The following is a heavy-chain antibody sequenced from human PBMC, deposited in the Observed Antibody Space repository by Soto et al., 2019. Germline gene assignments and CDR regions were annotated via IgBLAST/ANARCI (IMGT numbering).Heavy chain of an antibody. Sequence: SETLSLTCTVSGGSISSGDYYWRWIRQPPGKGLEWIGYIYYSGSTYYKPSLKRRVTISVDTSKDQFSLKLSSVTAAETAVYYCARDPAYYDFWSGYIPDAFDIWGQGTMVTV. CDR3: ARDPAYYDFWSGYIPDAFDI. D-gene: IGHD3-3*01. J-gene: IGHJ3*02. CDR1: GGSISSGDYY. CDR2: IYYSGST. V-gene: IGHV4-30-4*01.